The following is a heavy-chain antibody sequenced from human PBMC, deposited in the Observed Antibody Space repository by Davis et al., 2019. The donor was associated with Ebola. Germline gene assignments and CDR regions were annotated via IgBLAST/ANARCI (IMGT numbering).Heavy chain of an antibody. D-gene: IGHD2-15*01. J-gene: IGHJ3*02. CDR3: ARPKSSLAAFDI. CDR1: GFTFSSYA. Sequence: GESLKISCAASGFTFSSYAMHWVRQAPGKGLEWVAVISYDGSNKYYADSVKGRFTISRDNSNNTLYLQMNSLRAEDTAVYYCARPKSSLAAFDIWGQGTMVTVSS. V-gene: IGHV3-30-3*01. CDR2: ISYDGSNK.